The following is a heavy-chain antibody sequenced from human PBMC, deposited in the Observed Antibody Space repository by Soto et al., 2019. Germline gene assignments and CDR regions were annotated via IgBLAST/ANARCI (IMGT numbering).Heavy chain of an antibody. V-gene: IGHV2-5*01. D-gene: IGHD6-6*01. J-gene: IGHJ4*02. Sequence: GSGPTLVNPTQTLTLTCTFSGFSLSTSGVGVGWIRQPPGKALEWLALIYWNDDKRYSPSLKSRLTITKDTSKNQVVLTMTNMDPVDTATYYCAHGRYSSSIAAELPPHFHYWGQGTLVTVSS. CDR3: AHGRYSSSIAAELPPHFHY. CDR1: GFSLSTSGVG. CDR2: IYWNDDK.